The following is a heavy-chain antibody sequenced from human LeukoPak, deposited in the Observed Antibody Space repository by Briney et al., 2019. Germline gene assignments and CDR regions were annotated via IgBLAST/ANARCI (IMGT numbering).Heavy chain of an antibody. Sequence: ASVKVSCKASGYTFTSYDISWVRQAPGQGLEWMGGIIPIFGTANYAQKFQGRVTITADESTSTAYMELSSLRSEDTAVYYCARRGELDYDFWSGYYPFDYWGQGTLVTVSS. D-gene: IGHD3-3*01. V-gene: IGHV1-69*13. CDR2: IIPIFGTA. J-gene: IGHJ4*02. CDR3: ARRGELDYDFWSGYYPFDY. CDR1: GYTFTSYD.